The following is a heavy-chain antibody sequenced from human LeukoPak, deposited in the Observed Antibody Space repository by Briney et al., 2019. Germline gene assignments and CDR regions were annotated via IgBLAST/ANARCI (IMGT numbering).Heavy chain of an antibody. CDR1: GYTFTSYY. CDR3: ARSGSPYHVEMATIAFDY. D-gene: IGHD5-24*01. CDR2: INPSGGST. V-gene: IGHV1-46*01. J-gene: IGHJ4*02. Sequence: ASVKVSCKASGYTFTSYYMHWVRQAPGQGLEWMGIINPSGGSTSYAQKFQGRVTMTRDTSTSTVYMELSSLRSEDTAVYYCARSGSPYHVEMATIAFDYWGQGTLVTVSS.